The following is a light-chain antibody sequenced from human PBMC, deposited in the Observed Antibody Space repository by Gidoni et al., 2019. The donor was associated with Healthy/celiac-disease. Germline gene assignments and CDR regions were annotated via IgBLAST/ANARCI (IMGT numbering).Light chain of an antibody. Sequence: QSALTQPRSVSGSPGHSVTISCSGTSSDVGGYSSVSWYQQHPGKAPKFMIYDVSKRPSGVPDRFSGSKSGNTASLTISGLQAEDEADYYCCSYADSDTWVFGGGTKLTVL. J-gene: IGLJ3*02. V-gene: IGLV2-11*01. CDR3: CSYADSDTWV. CDR2: DVS. CDR1: SSDVGGYSS.